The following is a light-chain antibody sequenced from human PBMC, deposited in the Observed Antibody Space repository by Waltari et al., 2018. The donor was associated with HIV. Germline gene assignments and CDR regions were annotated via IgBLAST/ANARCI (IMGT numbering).Light chain of an antibody. CDR1: QDISNY. CDR2: DAS. J-gene: IGKJ4*01. CDR3: QQFGALPLT. V-gene: IGKV1-33*01. Sequence: DIQLTQSPSSLSPSVGDRVTITCQASQDISNYLNWYQHKSGRAPKLLIYDASNLQTGVPSRFRGRGSGTEFTFTITSLHPEDAATYYCQQFGALPLTFGGGTKVEVK.